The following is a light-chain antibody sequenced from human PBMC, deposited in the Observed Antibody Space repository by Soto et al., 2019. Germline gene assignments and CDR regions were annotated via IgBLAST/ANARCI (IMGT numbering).Light chain of an antibody. J-gene: IGKJ1*01. CDR3: QQYNSWLWT. Sequence: EIVLTHSPGTLSLSPGEIATLSCRASQSVSSSYLAWYQQKPGQAPRLLIYGAPTRATGIPARFSGSGSGTEFTLIISSLQSEDSAVYYCQQYNSWLWTFGQGTKVDIK. CDR2: GAP. V-gene: IGKV3-15*01. CDR1: QSVSSSY.